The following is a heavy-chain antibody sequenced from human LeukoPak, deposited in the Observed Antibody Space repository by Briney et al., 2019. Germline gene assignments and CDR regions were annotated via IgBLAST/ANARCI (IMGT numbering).Heavy chain of an antibody. CDR2: INPNSGGT. J-gene: IGHJ4*02. CDR1: GYTFTGYY. CDR3: ARVIYQGAGYSSSWLVY. D-gene: IGHD6-13*01. V-gene: IGHV1-2*02. Sequence: GASVKVSCKASGYTFTGYYMHWVRQAPGQGLEWMGWINPNSGGTNYAQKFQGRVTMTRDTSIITAYMELSRLRSDDTAVYYCARVIYQGAGYSSSWLVYWGQGTLVTVSS.